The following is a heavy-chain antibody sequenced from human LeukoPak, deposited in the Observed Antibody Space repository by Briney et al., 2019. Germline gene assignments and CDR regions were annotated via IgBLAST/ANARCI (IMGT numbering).Heavy chain of an antibody. D-gene: IGHD6-19*01. CDR1: GFTFSSYA. CDR3: AKAWYSSGWYFDY. V-gene: IGHV3-23*01. J-gene: IGHJ4*02. CDR2: ISGSGGST. Sequence: GGSLRLSCAASGFTFSSYAMSWVRQAPGKGLEWVSAISGSGGSTYYADSVKGRSTISRDNSKNTLYLQMNSLRAEDTAVYYCAKAWYSSGWYFDYWGQGTLVTVSS.